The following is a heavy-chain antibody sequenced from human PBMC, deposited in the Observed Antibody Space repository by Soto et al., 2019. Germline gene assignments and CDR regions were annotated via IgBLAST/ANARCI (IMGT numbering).Heavy chain of an antibody. V-gene: IGHV1-8*02. J-gene: IGHJ6*02. D-gene: IGHD6-13*01. CDR3: GRGPSPRAPAGGTPYYYAMDV. Sequence: QVQLVQSGAEATQSGASVKVSCKASGYDFTAYDINWVRQASGQGLEWMGWMNPINGATGTARRFQGRVSLRRNTATGTAYLELTSLRSDDTAVYYCGRGPSPRAPAGGTPYYYAMDVWGQGTTVTVSS. CDR2: MNPINGAT. CDR1: GYDFTAYD.